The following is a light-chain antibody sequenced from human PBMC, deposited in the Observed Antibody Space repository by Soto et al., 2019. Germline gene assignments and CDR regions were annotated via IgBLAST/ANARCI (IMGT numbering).Light chain of an antibody. J-gene: IGLJ2*01. CDR3: AAWDDSLNGQL. CDR1: SSNIASNT. Sequence: QSVLTQPPSASGTPGQRVTISCSGSSSNIASNTVNWYQQLPGTAPKLLIYNNNHQPSGVLDRFSGSKSGTSASLAISGLQSEDEADYYCAAWDDSLNGQLFGGGTKLTVL. V-gene: IGLV1-44*01. CDR2: NNN.